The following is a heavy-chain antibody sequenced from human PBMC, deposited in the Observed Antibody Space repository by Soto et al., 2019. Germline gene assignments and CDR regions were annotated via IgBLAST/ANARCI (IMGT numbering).Heavy chain of an antibody. D-gene: IGHD2-15*01. CDR2: IIPIFGTA. CDR3: ARDSPISDGSYFHGMDV. Sequence: QVQLVQSGAEVKKPGSSVKVSCKASGGTFSSYAISWVRQAPGQGLEWMGGIIPIFGTANYAQKFQGRVTITADESTSTAYMELSSLRSADTAVYYCARDSPISDGSYFHGMDVWGQGTTVTVSS. CDR1: GGTFSSYA. J-gene: IGHJ6*02. V-gene: IGHV1-69*01.